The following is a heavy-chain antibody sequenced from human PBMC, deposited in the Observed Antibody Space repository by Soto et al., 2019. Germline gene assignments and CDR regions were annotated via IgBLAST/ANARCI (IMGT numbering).Heavy chain of an antibody. V-gene: IGHV3-33*01. J-gene: IGHJ1*01. CDR1: GFTFSNYG. CDR3: ARDPRVETTLMAVFQG. Sequence: GSLRLSCEASGFTFSNYGMHWVRQAPGKGLEWVATIWYDGSKKYYADSVKGRFTISRDNSKNTLYLQMSSLRNEDTAVYYCARDPRVETTLMAVFQGWGQGTLVTVSS. CDR2: IWYDGSKK. D-gene: IGHD3-3*01.